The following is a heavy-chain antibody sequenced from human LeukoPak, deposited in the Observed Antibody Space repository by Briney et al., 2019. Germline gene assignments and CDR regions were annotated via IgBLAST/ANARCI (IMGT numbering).Heavy chain of an antibody. J-gene: IGHJ3*01. CDR2: VLYSGIT. Sequence: PSEILSLTCSISGSSITTHYWTWIRQPPGKGLEWIGYVLYSGITNYNPSLRGRITISVDTSQNQFSLSLQSVTSADTAVYYCARDQTTVTKGFDLWGQGTMVTVSS. D-gene: IGHD4-17*01. CDR3: ARDQTTVTKGFDL. CDR1: GSSITTHY. V-gene: IGHV4-59*11.